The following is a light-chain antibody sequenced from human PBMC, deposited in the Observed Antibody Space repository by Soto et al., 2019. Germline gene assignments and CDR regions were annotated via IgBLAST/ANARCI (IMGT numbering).Light chain of an antibody. CDR3: MPALQTMYT. CDR1: QSLLHSNGYNY. CDR2: LAS. Sequence: IVMTQSPLSLPVTPGEAASISCRSSQSLLHSNGYNYLVWYLQKPGQSPQLLIYLASTRASGVPDRFTGSGSGTDVTLKISRVEAEDVGVYYCMPALQTMYTFGQGTKLEIK. J-gene: IGKJ2*01. V-gene: IGKV2-28*01.